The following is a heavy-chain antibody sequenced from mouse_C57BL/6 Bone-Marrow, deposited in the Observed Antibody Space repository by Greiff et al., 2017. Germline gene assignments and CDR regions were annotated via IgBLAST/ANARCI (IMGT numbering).Heavy chain of an antibody. CDR2: IRLKSDNYAT. V-gene: IGHV6-3*01. D-gene: IGHD2-1*01. J-gene: IGHJ4*01. CDR3: TDCGNYNYYAMDY. Sequence: EVMLVESGGGLVQPGGSMKLSCVASGFTFSNYWMNWVRQSPEKGLEWVAQIRLKSDNYATHSAESVKGRFTISRDDSKSSVYLQMNNLRAEDTGIYYCTDCGNYNYYAMDYWGQGTSVTVSS. CDR1: GFTFSNYW.